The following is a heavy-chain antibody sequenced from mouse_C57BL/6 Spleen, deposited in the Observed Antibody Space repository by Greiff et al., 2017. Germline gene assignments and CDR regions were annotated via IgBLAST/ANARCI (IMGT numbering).Heavy chain of an antibody. J-gene: IGHJ3*01. V-gene: IGHV1-64*01. D-gene: IGHD2-2*01. Sequence: QVQLQQPGAELVKPGASVKLSCKASGYTFTSYWMHWVKQRPGQGLEWIGMIHPNSGSTNYNEKFKSKATLTVDKSSSTAYMQLSSLTSEDSAVYYCEMIYYGCDAWFAYWGQGTLVTVSA. CDR3: EMIYYGCDAWFAY. CDR2: IHPNSGST. CDR1: GYTFTSYW.